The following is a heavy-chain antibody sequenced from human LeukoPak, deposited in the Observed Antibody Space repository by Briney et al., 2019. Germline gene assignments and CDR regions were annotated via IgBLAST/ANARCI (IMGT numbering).Heavy chain of an antibody. CDR3: ARGDRFGEFGYSSGWFDY. J-gene: IGHJ4*02. V-gene: IGHV4-59*01. CDR1: GGSISSYY. CDR2: IYYSGST. Sequence: SETLSLTXTVSGGSISSYYWSWIRQPPGKGLEWIGYIYYSGSTNYNPSLKSRVTISVDTSKNQFSLKLSSVTAADTAVYYCARGDRFGEFGYSSGWFDYWGQGTLATVSS. D-gene: IGHD6-19*01.